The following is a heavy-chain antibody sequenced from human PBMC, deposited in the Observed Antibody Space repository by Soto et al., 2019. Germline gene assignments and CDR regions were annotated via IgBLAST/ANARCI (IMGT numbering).Heavy chain of an antibody. CDR3: TRDLDPPDRVLGYAYGMDV. CDR1: GFTFGDYE. Sequence: LRLSCTASGFTFGDYEMRWVRQAPGKGLEWVGFIRSKAYGGSTEYAASVKGRFTISRDDSKSIAYLQINSLKTEDTAVYYCTRDLDPPDRVLGYAYGMDVWGQGTKVTVYS. V-gene: IGHV3-49*04. CDR2: IRSKAYGGST. D-gene: IGHD2-2*01. J-gene: IGHJ6*02.